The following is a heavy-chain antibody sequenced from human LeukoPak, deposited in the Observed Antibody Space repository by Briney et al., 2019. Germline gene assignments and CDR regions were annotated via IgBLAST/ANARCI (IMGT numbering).Heavy chain of an antibody. D-gene: IGHD1-7*01. CDR3: AKDVYNWNFYFDY. CDR1: GFTFSSYA. V-gene: IGHV3-23*01. J-gene: IGHJ4*02. Sequence: GGSLRLSCAASGFTFSSYAMSWVRQAPGQGLEWVSSMSVSGISTYDADSVKGRFTISRDNSKKTLHLQMNSLRAEDTAIFYCAKDVYNWNFYFDYWGQGTLVTVSS. CDR2: MSVSGIST.